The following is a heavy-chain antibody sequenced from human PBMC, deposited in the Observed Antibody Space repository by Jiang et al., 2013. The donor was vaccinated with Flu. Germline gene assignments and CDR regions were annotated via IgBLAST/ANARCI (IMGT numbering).Heavy chain of an antibody. V-gene: IGHV4-34*01. D-gene: IGHD3-16*01. CDR2: INHSGSS. Sequence: LLKPSETLSLTCAVYGGSFSGYYWSWIRQPPGKGLEWIGKINHSGSSNYNPSLKSRVTISVDTSKNQFSLNLSSVTAADTAVYYCARLRGGYSNYYYYYYMDVWGKGTTVTVSS. CDR3: ARLRGGYSNYYYYYYMDV. J-gene: IGHJ6*03. CDR1: GGSFSGYY.